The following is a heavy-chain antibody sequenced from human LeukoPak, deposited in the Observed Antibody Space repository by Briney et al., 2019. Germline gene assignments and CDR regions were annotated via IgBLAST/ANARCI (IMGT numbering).Heavy chain of an antibody. Sequence: ASVKVSCKASGYTFTDYYIHWVRQAPGQGLEWMRRIDPDTGGTYYAQKFQGRVTLTRDTSINTAYMDLSRLRSDDTAVFYCSRSLSGNFYNFDYWGQGTLVTVSS. J-gene: IGHJ4*02. D-gene: IGHD1-26*01. CDR2: IDPDTGGT. CDR1: GYTFTDYY. CDR3: SRSLSGNFYNFDY. V-gene: IGHV1-2*06.